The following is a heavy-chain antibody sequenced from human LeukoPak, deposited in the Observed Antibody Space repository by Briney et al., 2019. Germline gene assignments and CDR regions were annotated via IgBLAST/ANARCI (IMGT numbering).Heavy chain of an antibody. CDR1: GFTFSSYG. CDR2: IRYDGSNK. CDR3: AKLEVTIFGVVIMDYYYYYMDV. D-gene: IGHD3-3*01. J-gene: IGHJ6*03. V-gene: IGHV3-30*02. Sequence: GGSLRLSCAASGFTFSSYGMHWVRQAPGKGLEWVAFIRYDGSNKYYADSVKGRFTISRDNSKNTLYLQMNSLRAEDTAVYYCAKLEVTIFGVVIMDYYYYYMDVWGKGTTVTVSS.